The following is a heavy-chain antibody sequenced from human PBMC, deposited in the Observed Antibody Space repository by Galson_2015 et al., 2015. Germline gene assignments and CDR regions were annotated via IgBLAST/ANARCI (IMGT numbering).Heavy chain of an antibody. J-gene: IGHJ6*03. CDR3: ARVSIAAAGTGYYFYYMDV. CDR2: MNPNRGNT. D-gene: IGHD6-13*01. CDR1: GYTFTNYD. Sequence: SVKVSCKASGYTFTNYDINWVRQAPGQGLEWMGWMNPNRGNTGYAQKFQGRVTMTRNTSISTAYMELSSLRSEDTAVYYCARVSIAAAGTGYYFYYMDVWGKGTAGTVS. V-gene: IGHV1-8*01.